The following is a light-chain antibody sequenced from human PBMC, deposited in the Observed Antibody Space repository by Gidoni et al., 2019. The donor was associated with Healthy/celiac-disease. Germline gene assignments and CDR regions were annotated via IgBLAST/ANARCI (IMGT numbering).Light chain of an antibody. CDR3: SSYTSSSTVV. J-gene: IGLJ2*01. CDR2: DVS. V-gene: IGLV2-14*03. Sequence: QSITISCTGTSSDVGGYNYVSWYQQHPGKAPKLMIYDVSNRPSGVSNRFSGSKSGNPASLTISGLQAEDEADYYCSSYTSSSTVVFGGGTKLTVL. CDR1: SSDVGGYNY.